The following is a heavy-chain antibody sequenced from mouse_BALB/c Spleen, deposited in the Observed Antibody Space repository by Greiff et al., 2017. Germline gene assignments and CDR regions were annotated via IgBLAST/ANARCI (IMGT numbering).Heavy chain of an antibody. CDR3: ARSRGCTTATFSYWYFDV. CDR1: GYTFTNYW. CDR2: IYPGGGYT. V-gene: IGHV1-63*02. Sequence: VQLQQSGAELVRPGTSVKISCKASGYTFTNYWLGWVKQRPGHGLEWIGDIYPGGGYTNYNEKFKGKATLTADTSSSTAYMQLSSLTSEDSAVYFCARSRGCTTATFSYWYFDVWGAGTTVTVSS. D-gene: IGHD1-2*01. J-gene: IGHJ1*01.